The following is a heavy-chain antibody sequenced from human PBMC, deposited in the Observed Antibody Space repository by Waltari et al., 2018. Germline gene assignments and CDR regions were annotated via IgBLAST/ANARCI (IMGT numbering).Heavy chain of an antibody. CDR1: GGTFSSYT. Sequence: QVQLVQSGAEVKKPGSSVTVSCKASGGTFSSYTISWVRQAPGQGLEWMGRIIPCLGIANSAQKFQGRVTITADKSTSAAYMELSSLRSEDTDVYYGARDFGAAAGTEGVDYWGQGTLVSVAS. CDR3: ARDFGAAAGTEGVDY. D-gene: IGHD6-13*01. V-gene: IGHV1-69*08. CDR2: IIPCLGIA. J-gene: IGHJ4*02.